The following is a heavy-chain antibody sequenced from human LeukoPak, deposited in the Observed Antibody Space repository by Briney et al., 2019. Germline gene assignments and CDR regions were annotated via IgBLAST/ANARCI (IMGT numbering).Heavy chain of an antibody. J-gene: IGHJ4*02. CDR2: IYPGDSDA. Sequence: GESLKVSCKGSGHNFTRYWIGWVRQMPGKGLEWMGIIYPGDSDARYSPSFQGQVTISADKSISTAYLQWSSLKASDTAMYYCARRWDYDISCYFDYWGQGTLVTVSS. CDR3: ARRWDYDISCYFDY. V-gene: IGHV5-51*01. CDR1: GHNFTRYW. D-gene: IGHD3-9*01.